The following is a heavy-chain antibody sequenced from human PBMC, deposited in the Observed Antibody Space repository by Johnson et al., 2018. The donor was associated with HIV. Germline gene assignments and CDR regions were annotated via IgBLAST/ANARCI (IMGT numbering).Heavy chain of an antibody. CDR2: IYKGGSV. D-gene: IGHD3-3*01. CDR1: GFTVSSNY. Sequence: VQLVESGGGLVQPGGSLRLSCAASGFTVSSNYMSWVRQAPGKGLEWVSVIYKGGSVYYVDSVKGRFIISRENAKNSLYLQMNSLGAGDTAMYYCARGGSRITIFGVVTNLGAFDIWGQGTMVTVSS. V-gene: IGHV3-66*01. J-gene: IGHJ3*02. CDR3: ARGGSRITIFGVVTNLGAFDI.